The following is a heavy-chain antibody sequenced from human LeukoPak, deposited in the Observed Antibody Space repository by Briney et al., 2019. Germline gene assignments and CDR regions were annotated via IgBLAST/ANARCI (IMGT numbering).Heavy chain of an antibody. CDR2: IYYSGST. CDR1: GGSISSYY. Sequence: PSQTLSLTCTVSGGSISSYYWSWIRQPPGKGLEWIGYIYYSGSTNYNPSLKSRVTISVDTSKNQFSLKLSSVTAADTAVYYCARHLEGPYYGMDVWGQGTTVTVSS. J-gene: IGHJ6*02. V-gene: IGHV4-59*08. CDR3: ARHLEGPYYGMDV.